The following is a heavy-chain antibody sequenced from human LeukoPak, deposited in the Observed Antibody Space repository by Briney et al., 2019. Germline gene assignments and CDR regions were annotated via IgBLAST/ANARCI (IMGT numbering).Heavy chain of an antibody. CDR2: IYYSGST. CDR3: ARLYLPATRFDY. Sequence: GSLRLSCAASGFTFSSYGMSWVRQAPGKGLEWIGSIYYSGSTYYNPSLKSRVTISVDTSKNQFSLKLSSVTAADTAVYYCARLYLPATRFDYWGQGTLVTVSS. CDR1: GFTFSSYG. V-gene: IGHV4-38-2*01. D-gene: IGHD5-24*01. J-gene: IGHJ4*02.